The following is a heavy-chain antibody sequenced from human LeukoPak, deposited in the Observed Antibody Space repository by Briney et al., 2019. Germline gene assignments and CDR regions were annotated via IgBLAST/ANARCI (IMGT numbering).Heavy chain of an antibody. CDR2: INPNSGGT. V-gene: IGHV1-2*02. CDR3: ARDGPGIALIGAFDV. J-gene: IGHJ3*01. CDR1: GYTFTGYY. D-gene: IGHD6-13*01. Sequence: ASVKVSCKASGYTFTGYYMHWVRQAPGQGLEWMGWINPNSGGTNYAQKFQGRVTMTRDTSISTAYMELSRLRSDDTAVYYCARDGPGIALIGAFDVWGQGTMVTVSS.